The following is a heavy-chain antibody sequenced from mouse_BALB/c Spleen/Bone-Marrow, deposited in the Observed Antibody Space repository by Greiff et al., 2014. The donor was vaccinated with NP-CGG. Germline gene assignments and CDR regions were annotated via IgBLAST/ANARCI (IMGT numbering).Heavy chain of an antibody. CDR2: INPNTDGT. CDR1: GYTFTDYY. J-gene: IGHJ2*01. CDR3: ARSRYFDN. Sequence: VQLQQPGPELVKPGTSVKMSCKASGYTFTDYYMMWVRQSHGKSLEWIGHINPNTDGTFYNQKFKGKATLTVDKSSSTAYMQLNSLTPEDSAVYYCARSRYFDNWGQGTTLTVSS. V-gene: IGHV1-26*01. D-gene: IGHD3-3*01.